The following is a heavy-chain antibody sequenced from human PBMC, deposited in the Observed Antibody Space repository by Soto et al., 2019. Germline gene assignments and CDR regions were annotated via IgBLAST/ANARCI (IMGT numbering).Heavy chain of an antibody. V-gene: IGHV1-18*01. CDR1: GYTFTSYG. J-gene: IGHJ2*01. CDR3: ARDPGFLLYGDFPQYFDL. D-gene: IGHD4-17*01. Sequence: QVQLVQSGAEVKKPGASVKVSCKASGYTFTSYGISWVRQAPGQGLEWMGWISAYNGNTNYAQKLQGRVTMTTETSTSTAYIELRSLRSDDTAVYYCARDPGFLLYGDFPQYFDLWGRGTLVTVSS. CDR2: ISAYNGNT.